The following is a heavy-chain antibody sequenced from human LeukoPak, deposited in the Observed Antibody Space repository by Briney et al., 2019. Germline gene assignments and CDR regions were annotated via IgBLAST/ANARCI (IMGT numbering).Heavy chain of an antibody. CDR2: IRTNGRDT. Sequence: GGSLRLSCAASGFTFTSYSMSWVRQSPGKGLEWVSNIRTNGRDTYYADAVKGRFTISRDNSKNTLYLEMNSLRAEDTAVYYCATGGYTTWFDPWGQGTLVTISS. CDR1: GFTFTSYS. V-gene: IGHV3-23*01. D-gene: IGHD2-15*01. CDR3: ATGGYTTWFDP. J-gene: IGHJ5*02.